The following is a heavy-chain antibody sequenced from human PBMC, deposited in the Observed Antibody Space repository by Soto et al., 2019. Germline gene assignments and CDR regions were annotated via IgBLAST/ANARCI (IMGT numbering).Heavy chain of an antibody. V-gene: IGHV1-2*04. J-gene: IGHJ4*02. CDR3: ARVRSIYSTGWYYFDY. CDR2: INPYSGGT. Sequence: QVQLVQSGAEVKKPGASVKVSCKASGYTFTDYYLHWVRQAPGQGLEWMGWINPYSGGTHFTQKLQGWVSMTRDTSINTAYLELSRLNSGDTAIYYCARVRSIYSTGWYYFDYWGQGTLVTVSS. CDR1: GYTFTDYY. D-gene: IGHD6-19*01.